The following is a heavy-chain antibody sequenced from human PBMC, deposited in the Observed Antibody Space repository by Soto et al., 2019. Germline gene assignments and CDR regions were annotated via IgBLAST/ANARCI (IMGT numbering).Heavy chain of an antibody. V-gene: IGHV3-15*01. D-gene: IGHD1-26*01. CDR3: ARGSYPGDYFDY. CDR2: IKSKANGGTA. J-gene: IGHJ4*02. Sequence: EVQLLESGGGLVKPGGSLRLSCAASGFTFSDMWMSWVRQAPGKGLEWVGRIKSKANGGTADYAAPVEDRFIISRDDSKNTLYLQINSLKTEDTALYYCARGSYPGDYFDYWGQGTLVTVSS. CDR1: GFTFSDMW.